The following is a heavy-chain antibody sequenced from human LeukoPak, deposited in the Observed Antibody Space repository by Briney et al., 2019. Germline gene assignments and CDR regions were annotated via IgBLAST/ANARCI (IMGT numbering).Heavy chain of an antibody. CDR2: INPNSGGT. D-gene: IGHD3-3*01. CDR1: GYTFTGYY. V-gene: IGHV1-2*02. CDR3: ARGPIRFLEWLSTRPPYYFDY. J-gene: IGHJ4*03. Sequence: ASVKVSCKASGYTFTGYYMHWVRQAPGQGLEWMGWINPNSGGTNYAQKFQGRVTMTRDTSISTAYMELSRLRSDDTAVYYCARGPIRFLEWLSTRPPYYFDYWGKGTTVTISS.